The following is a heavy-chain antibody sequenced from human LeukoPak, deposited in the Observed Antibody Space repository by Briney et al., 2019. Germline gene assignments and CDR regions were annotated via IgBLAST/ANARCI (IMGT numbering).Heavy chain of an antibody. V-gene: IGHV1-2*02. CDR1: GYTFTSYY. J-gene: IGHJ6*03. CDR3: ARETMVVVPGAAYMDV. Sequence: ASVKVSCKASGYTFTSYYMHWVRQAPGQGLEWMGWINPNSGGTNYAQKFQGRVTMTRDTSISTAYMELSTLRSDDTAVYYCARETMVVVPGAAYMDVWGKGTTVTVSS. D-gene: IGHD2-2*01. CDR2: INPNSGGT.